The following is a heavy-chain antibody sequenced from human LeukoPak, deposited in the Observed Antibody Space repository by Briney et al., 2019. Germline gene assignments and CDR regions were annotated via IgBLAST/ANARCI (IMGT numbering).Heavy chain of an antibody. CDR1: GFTFSSYA. CDR2: ISGSGGST. V-gene: IGHV3-23*01. Sequence: GGSLRLSCAASGFTFSSYAMSWVRQAPGKGLEWVSAISGSGGSTYYADSVKGRFTISRDNSKNTLYLQMNSPRAEDTAVYYCAKDTWQLGDPFDYWGQGTLATVSS. J-gene: IGHJ4*02. CDR3: AKDTWQLGDPFDY. D-gene: IGHD6-6*01.